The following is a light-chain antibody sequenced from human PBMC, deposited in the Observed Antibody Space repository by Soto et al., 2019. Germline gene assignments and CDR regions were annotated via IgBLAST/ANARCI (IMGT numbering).Light chain of an antibody. J-gene: IGKJ5*01. CDR3: LPRMKCPLT. CDR2: DAS. CDR1: ETVPTH. Sequence: LTQSRGTLSSPAGERATLACRASETVPTHLAWSQQHPGQPPRRLIYDASETAPRIPARFSGSASGTDFTLTISSLEPEDFGVYYCLPRMKCPLTIGQAPRLPIK. V-gene: IGKV3-11*01.